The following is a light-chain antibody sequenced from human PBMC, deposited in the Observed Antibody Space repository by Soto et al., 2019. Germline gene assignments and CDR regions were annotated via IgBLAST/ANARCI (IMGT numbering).Light chain of an antibody. CDR1: NSDVGGYNS. CDR3: CSYAGSSTNYV. J-gene: IGLJ1*01. Sequence: QSALTQPRSVSGSPGQSVTISCSGTNSDVGGYNSVAWYHQKPGEAPKLLLYSVTKRPSGVPDRFSGSKSGNMASLIISGLQAEDEAGYYCCSYAGSSTNYVFGTGTKLTVL. V-gene: IGLV2-11*01. CDR2: SVT.